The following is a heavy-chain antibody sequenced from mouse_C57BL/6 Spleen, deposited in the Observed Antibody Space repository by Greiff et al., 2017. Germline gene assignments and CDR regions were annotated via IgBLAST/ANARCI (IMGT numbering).Heavy chain of an antibody. CDR1: GYTFTSYW. D-gene: IGHD3-3*01. Sequence: QVQLQQPGAELVMPGASVKLSCKASGYTFTSYWMHWVKQRPGQGLEWIGEIDPSDSYTNYNQKFKGKSQLTVDKSSSTAYMQLSSLASEDSAVYYCARGGDGVDYWGQGTTRTGSS. CDR2: IDPSDSYT. J-gene: IGHJ2*01. CDR3: ARGGDGVDY. V-gene: IGHV1-69*01.